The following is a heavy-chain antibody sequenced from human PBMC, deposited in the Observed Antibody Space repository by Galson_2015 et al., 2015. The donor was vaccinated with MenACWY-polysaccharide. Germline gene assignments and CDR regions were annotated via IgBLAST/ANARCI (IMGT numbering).Heavy chain of an antibody. Sequence: SGKVAGKAPGDTFTSYAMNWVRQAPGQGREGMGWVNTNTGNETDDQGCTGRDVFSLDTSGSTAYLRSSSLKAEATAVYYCARDPKLNVAAEPPGRFDYWGQGALVTVSS. CDR1: GDTFTSYA. D-gene: IGHD1-26*01. J-gene: IGHJ4*02. CDR2: VNTNTGNE. V-gene: IGHV7-4-1*02. CDR3: ARDPKLNVAAEPPGRFDY.